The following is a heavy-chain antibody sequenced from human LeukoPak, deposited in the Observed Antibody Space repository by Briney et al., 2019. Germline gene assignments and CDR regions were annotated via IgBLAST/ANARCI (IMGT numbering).Heavy chain of an antibody. CDR2: INPNSGGT. CDR1: GYTFTGYY. V-gene: IGHV1-2*02. J-gene: IGHJ4*02. Sequence: ASVKVSCKASGYTFTGYYMHWVRQAPGQGLEWMGWINPNSGGTNYAQKFQGRVTMTRDTSISTAYMELSRLRSDDTAVYYCARDFRTDLWTYEIDYWGQGTLVTVSS. D-gene: IGHD3-16*01. CDR3: ARDFRTDLWTYEIDY.